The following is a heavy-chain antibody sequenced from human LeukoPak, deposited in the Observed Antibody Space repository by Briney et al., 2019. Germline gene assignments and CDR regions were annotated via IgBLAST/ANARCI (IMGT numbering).Heavy chain of an antibody. Sequence: ASVKVSCKASGHTFTGYYMHWVRQAPGQGLEWMGWINPNSGGTDYAQKFQGRVTMTRGTSISTAYMELSRLRSDDTAVYYCARGGVEMATIFPGYWGQGTLVTVSS. CDR2: INPNSGGT. V-gene: IGHV1-2*02. CDR1: GHTFTGYY. J-gene: IGHJ4*02. D-gene: IGHD5-24*01. CDR3: ARGGVEMATIFPGY.